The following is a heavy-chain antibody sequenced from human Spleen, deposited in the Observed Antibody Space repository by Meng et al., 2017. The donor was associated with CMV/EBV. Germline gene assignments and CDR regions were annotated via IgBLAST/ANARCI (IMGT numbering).Heavy chain of an antibody. V-gene: IGHV1-46*01. Sequence: GKASGYTFTKYGISWVRQATGQGLEWMGIINPSGGSTSYAQKFQGRVTMTRDTSTSTVYMELSSLRSEDTAVYYCAREDTGGSYYVWGQGTLVTVSS. D-gene: IGHD1-26*01. CDR1: GYTFTKYG. CDR2: INPSGGST. J-gene: IGHJ4*02. CDR3: AREDTGGSYYV.